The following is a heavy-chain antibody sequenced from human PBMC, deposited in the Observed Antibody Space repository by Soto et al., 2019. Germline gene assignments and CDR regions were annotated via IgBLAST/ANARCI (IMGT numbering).Heavy chain of an antibody. J-gene: IGHJ4*02. V-gene: IGHV3-23*01. CDR1: GFTFSSYA. CDR3: AKIPPGYSYGYFYFDY. Sequence: GGSLRLSCAASGFTFSSYAMSWVRQAPGKGLEWVSAISGSGGSTYYADSVKGRFTISRDNSKDTLYLQMNSLRAEDTAVYYCAKIPPGYSYGYFYFDYWGQGTLVTVSS. CDR2: ISGSGGST. D-gene: IGHD5-18*01.